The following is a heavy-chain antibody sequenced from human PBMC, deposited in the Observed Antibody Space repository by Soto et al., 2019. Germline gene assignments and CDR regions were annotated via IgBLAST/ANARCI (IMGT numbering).Heavy chain of an antibody. Sequence: GGSLRLSCAASGFTFSNYAMSWVRQAPGTGLEWVSAISGSGGSTYYTDSVKGRFTISRDNSKNTLYLQMNSLRAEDTAVYFCAKTAASGSFYTIYYYYGMDVWGQGTTVTVSS. CDR3: AKTAASGSFYTIYYYYGMDV. D-gene: IGHD3-10*01. CDR1: GFTFSNYA. CDR2: ISGSGGST. V-gene: IGHV3-23*01. J-gene: IGHJ6*02.